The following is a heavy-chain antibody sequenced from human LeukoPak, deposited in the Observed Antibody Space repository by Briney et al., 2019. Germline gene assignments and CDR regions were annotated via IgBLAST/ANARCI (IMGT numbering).Heavy chain of an antibody. V-gene: IGHV4-59*01. CDR1: GGSISSYY. D-gene: IGHD3-10*01. CDR3: ARDEYPGSGIDY. J-gene: IGHJ4*02. CDR2: IYYSGST. Sequence: SETLSLTCTVSGGSISSYYWSWIRQPPGKGLEWIGYIYYSGSTRYNPSLKSRVTVSVDTSKSQFSLKLSSVTAADTAVYYCARDEYPGSGIDYWGQGTLVTVSS.